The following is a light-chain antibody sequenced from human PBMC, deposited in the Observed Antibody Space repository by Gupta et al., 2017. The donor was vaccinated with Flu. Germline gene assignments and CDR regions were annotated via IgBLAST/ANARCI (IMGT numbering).Light chain of an antibody. CDR1: QSVINY. CDR3: QQGRNWPRT. J-gene: IGKJ1*01. CDR2: DAS. Sequence: GERATRSCRASQSVINYLAWYQQKPGQAPRLLISDASNRATGIPVRFSGSGSGTDFTLTISSLEAEDFAVYYCQQGRNWPRTFGQGTKVEIK. V-gene: IGKV3-11*01.